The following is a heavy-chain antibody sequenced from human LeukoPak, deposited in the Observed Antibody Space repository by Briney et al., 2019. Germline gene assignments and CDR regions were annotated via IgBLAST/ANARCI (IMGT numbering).Heavy chain of an antibody. V-gene: IGHV1-2*02. D-gene: IGHD4-11*01. CDR3: ARDRHSNYVGYYYYYYMDV. CDR1: GYTFTGYY. Sequence: ASVKVSCKASGYTFTGYYMHWVRQAPGQGLEWMGWINPNSGGTNYAQKLQGRVTMTTDTSTSTAYMELRSLRSDDTAVYYCARDRHSNYVGYYYYYYMDVWGKGTTVTVSS. J-gene: IGHJ6*03. CDR2: INPNSGGT.